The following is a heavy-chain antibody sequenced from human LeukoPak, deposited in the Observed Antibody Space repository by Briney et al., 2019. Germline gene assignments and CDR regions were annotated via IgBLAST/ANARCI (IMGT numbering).Heavy chain of an antibody. J-gene: IGHJ6*02. CDR1: GFTFGNYG. Sequence: PGGSLRLSCAVSGFTFGNYGMHWVRQAPGKGLEWVALISYDGSSEYYAGSVKGRFTISRDNSKITVYLHMNSLKAEDTAVYYCAKELYNYGDYGAEGLDVGGQGTTVTVS. V-gene: IGHV3-30*18. CDR3: AKELYNYGDYGAEGLDV. CDR2: ISYDGSSE. D-gene: IGHD4-17*01.